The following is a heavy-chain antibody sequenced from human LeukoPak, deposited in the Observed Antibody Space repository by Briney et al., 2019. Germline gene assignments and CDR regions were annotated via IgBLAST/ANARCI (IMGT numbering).Heavy chain of an antibody. V-gene: IGHV4-34*01. D-gene: IGHD4-23*01. J-gene: IGHJ6*02. CDR1: GGSFSGYY. Sequence: SETLSLTCAVYGGSFSGYYWSWIRQPPGKGLEWIGEINHSGSTNYNPSLKSRVTISVDTFKNQFSLKLSSVTAADTAVYYCAGGYGGYYYYYYGMDVWGQGTTVTVSS. CDR3: AGGYGGYYYYYYGMDV. CDR2: INHSGST.